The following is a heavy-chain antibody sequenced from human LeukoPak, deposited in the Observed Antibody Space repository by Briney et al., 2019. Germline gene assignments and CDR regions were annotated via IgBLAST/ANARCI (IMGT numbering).Heavy chain of an antibody. CDR1: GYTFTNYD. CDR2: MNPNSGNT. J-gene: IGHJ6*03. V-gene: IGHV1-8*01. CDR3: ARQQQLGPYYNHYMDV. Sequence: ASVMVSCKASGYTFTNYDINWVRQATGQGLEWMGWMNPNSGNTGYAQRFQGRVTMTRNTSISTAYMELSSLRSEDTAVYYCARQQQLGPYYNHYMDVWGKGTTVTISS. D-gene: IGHD6-13*01.